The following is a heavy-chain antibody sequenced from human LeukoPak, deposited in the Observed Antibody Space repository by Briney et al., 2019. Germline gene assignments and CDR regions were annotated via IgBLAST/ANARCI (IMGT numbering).Heavy chain of an antibody. CDR2: IYPGDSDT. CDR3: ARHPNGEGYDY. CDR1: GYSFTSYW. V-gene: IGHV5-51*01. Sequence: GESLEISCKGSGYSFTSYWIGWARQVPGKGLGWMGIIYPGDSDTRYSPSFQGQVTISADKSISTAYLQWSSLKASDTAMYYCARHPNGEGYDYWGQGTLVTVSS. D-gene: IGHD4-17*01. J-gene: IGHJ4*02.